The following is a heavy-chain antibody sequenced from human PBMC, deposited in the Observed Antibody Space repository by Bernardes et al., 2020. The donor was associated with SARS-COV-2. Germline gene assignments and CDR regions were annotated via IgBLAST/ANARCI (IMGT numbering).Heavy chain of an antibody. CDR1: GYTFTEYF. D-gene: IGHD1-1*01. Sequence: ASVKVSCKVSGYTFTEYFIHWVRQAPGQRLEWMGWINPNTGGTNYVQKFQGRVTMTRDTSITTAYMELSWLGSDDTAIYYCARTRTTISTTGIPVDYWGQGTLVTDSS. CDR2: INPNTGGT. V-gene: IGHV1-2*02. CDR3: ARTRTTISTTGIPVDY. J-gene: IGHJ4*02.